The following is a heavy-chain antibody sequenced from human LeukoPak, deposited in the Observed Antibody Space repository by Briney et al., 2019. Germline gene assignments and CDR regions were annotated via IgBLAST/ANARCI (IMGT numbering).Heavy chain of an antibody. CDR1: GFTFSSYG. V-gene: IGHV3-48*03. J-gene: IGHJ3*02. CDR3: ARDTLLDI. CDR2: IWSSGSTM. Sequence: GGSLRLSCAASGFTFSSYGMNWVRRAPGKGLEWVSYIWSSGSTMYYADSVKGRFAISRDNAKNSLYLQMNSLRAEDTAVYYCARDTLLDIWGQGTMVTVS.